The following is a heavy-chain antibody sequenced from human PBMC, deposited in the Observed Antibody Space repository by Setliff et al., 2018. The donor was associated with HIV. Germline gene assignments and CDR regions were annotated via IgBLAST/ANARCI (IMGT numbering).Heavy chain of an antibody. CDR3: ARGPSSTHWSPGYFQH. CDR2: ISGSGGST. D-gene: IGHD2-8*02. Sequence: PGGSLRLSCAASGFTFSSYAMSWVRQAPGKGLEWVSAISGSGGSTYYADSVKGRFTISRDNAKNSLYLQVNNLRAEDTAVYYCARGPSSTHWSPGYFQHWGQGTPVTVSS. J-gene: IGHJ1*01. V-gene: IGHV3-23*01. CDR1: GFTFSSYA.